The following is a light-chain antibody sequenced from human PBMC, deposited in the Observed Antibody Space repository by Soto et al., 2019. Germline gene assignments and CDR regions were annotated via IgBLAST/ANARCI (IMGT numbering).Light chain of an antibody. J-gene: IGKJ1*01. CDR1: QSVSSY. V-gene: IGKV3-11*01. Sequence: EIVLTQSPPTLSLSPGERATLSCRASQSVSSYLAWYQQKPGQAPRLLIYDASNRATGIPARFSGSGAGTDFTLTISSLQPDDFATYYCQHYNSYSEAFGQGTKVDIK. CDR2: DAS. CDR3: QHYNSYSEA.